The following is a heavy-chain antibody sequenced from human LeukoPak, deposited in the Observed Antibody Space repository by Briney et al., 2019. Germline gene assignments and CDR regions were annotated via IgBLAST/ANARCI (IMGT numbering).Heavy chain of an antibody. CDR1: GFPFSSYW. CDR2: IKQDGGEK. D-gene: IGHD3-10*01. V-gene: IGHV3-7*01. Sequence: QPGGSLRLSCAASGFPFSSYWMTWVRQAPGKGLEWVADIKQDGGEKYYVDSVKGRFTISRDNAKNSVYLQMNSLRAEDTAAYYCAGEDYYGSGNYVAWGGPFDVWGQGTTVTVSS. CDR3: AGEDYYGSGNYVAWGGPFDV. J-gene: IGHJ3*01.